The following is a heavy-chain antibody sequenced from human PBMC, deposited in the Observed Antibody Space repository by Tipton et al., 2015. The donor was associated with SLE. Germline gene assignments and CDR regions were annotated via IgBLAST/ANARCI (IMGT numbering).Heavy chain of an antibody. V-gene: IGHV4-34*01. D-gene: IGHD1-1*01. Sequence: TLSLTCAVERGSFSDYFWSWVRQPPGRGLQWIGEINRSRGTNYNPSLKSRVTISLDTSNNQFSLNLNSVTAADTAVYYCATRSRYRDLAGGGMDVWGQGTTVTVSS. CDR1: RGSFSDYF. CDR3: ATRSRYRDLAGGGMDV. J-gene: IGHJ6*02. CDR2: INRSRGT.